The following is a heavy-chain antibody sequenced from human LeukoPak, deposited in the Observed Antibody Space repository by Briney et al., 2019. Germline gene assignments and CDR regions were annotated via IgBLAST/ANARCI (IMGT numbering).Heavy chain of an antibody. J-gene: IGHJ3*02. CDR1: GFTFSSSG. CDR3: ARDNYVVLMVYARGNGFDI. V-gene: IGHV3-30*02. D-gene: IGHD2-8*01. Sequence: GGSLRLSCAASGFTFSSSGMHWVRQAPGKGLEWVAFTRYDGNNKYYADSVKGRFTISRDNSKNTLYLQMNSLRAEDTAVYYCARDNYVVLMVYARGNGFDIWGQGTMVTVSS. CDR2: TRYDGNNK.